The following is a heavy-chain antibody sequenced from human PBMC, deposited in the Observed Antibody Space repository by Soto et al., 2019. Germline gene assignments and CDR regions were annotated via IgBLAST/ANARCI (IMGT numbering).Heavy chain of an antibody. CDR3: GGGQYDLDY. Sequence: QVQLVESGGGVVQPGRSLRLSCAASGFPFTSYGMHWVREGPDKGLEWVAIISDDGSDKYYADSVKARFTISRDNSKNTLYLRISSRMLEDTALYYCGGGQYDLDYWGQGNLVIVSS. V-gene: IGHV3-30*03. J-gene: IGHJ4*02. CDR1: GFPFTSYG. CDR2: ISDDGSDK. D-gene: IGHD2-2*01.